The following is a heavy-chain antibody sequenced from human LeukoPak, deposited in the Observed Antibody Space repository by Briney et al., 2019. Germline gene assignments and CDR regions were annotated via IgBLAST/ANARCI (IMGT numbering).Heavy chain of an antibody. CDR3: ARHELVGATTYFDY. J-gene: IGHJ4*02. V-gene: IGHV4-59*08. CDR2: IYYSGST. Sequence: SETLSLTCTVSGGSISRYYWSWIRQPPGKGLEWIGYIYYSGSTNYNPSLKSRVTISVDTSKNQFSLKLSSVTAADTAVYYCARHELVGATTYFDYWGQGTLVTVSS. D-gene: IGHD1-26*01. CDR1: GGSISRYY.